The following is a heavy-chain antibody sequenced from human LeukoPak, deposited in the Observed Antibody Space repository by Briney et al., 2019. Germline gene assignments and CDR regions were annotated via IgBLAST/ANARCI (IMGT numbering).Heavy chain of an antibody. CDR3: ARTTVWDAFDI. CDR2: IYYSGST. Sequence: SETLSLTCTVSGGSISSSSYYWGWIRQPPGKGLEWIGSIYYSGSTYYNPSLKSRVTISVDTSKNQFSLKLSSVTAADTAVYYCARTTVWDAFDIWGQGTMVAVSS. CDR1: GGSISSSSYY. J-gene: IGHJ3*02. D-gene: IGHD4-11*01. V-gene: IGHV4-39*07.